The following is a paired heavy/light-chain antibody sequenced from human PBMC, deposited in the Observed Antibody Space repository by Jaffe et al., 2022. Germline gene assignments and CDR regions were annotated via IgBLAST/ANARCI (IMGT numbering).Light chain of an antibody. V-gene: IGKV4-1*01. Sequence: DIVMIQSPDSLAASLGERATINCKSSQSVLNSCSNNYCLSWFQQKPGRPPKLLIYWASTREYGVPERFSGSGSGTDFTLTISSLQAEDVAVYYCLQFSGSPPMFTFGQGTKLEIK. CDR2: WAS. CDR1: QSVLNSCSNNYC. CDR3: LQFSGSPPMFT. J-gene: IGKJ2*01.
Heavy chain of an antibody. CDR3: ARGIVSTFDV. CDR2: TYYTSRWHN. Sequence: QVQLQQSGPGLLKPSQTLSLTCAISGDSVSANNVAWNWIRQSPSRGLEWLGRTYYTSRWHNDYAFSVKSRITISPDTSRNQFSLQLNSLTPDDTAVYYCARGIVSTFDVWDQGTMVTVSS. V-gene: IGHV6-1*01. J-gene: IGHJ3*01. CDR1: GDSVSANNVA. D-gene: IGHD3-22*01.